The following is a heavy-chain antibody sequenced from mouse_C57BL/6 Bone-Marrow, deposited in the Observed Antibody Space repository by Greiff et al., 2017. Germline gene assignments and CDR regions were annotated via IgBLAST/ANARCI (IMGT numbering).Heavy chain of an antibody. CDR2: IHPNSGST. CDR3: ARPHYYGSSYLYYFDY. D-gene: IGHD1-1*01. J-gene: IGHJ2*01. V-gene: IGHV1-64*01. CDR1: GYTFTSYW. Sequence: QVQLQQPGAELVKPGASVKLSCKASGYTFTSYWMHWVKQRPGQGLEWIGMIHPNSGSTNYNEKFKSKATLTVDKPSSTAYMQLSSLTSEDSAVYYCARPHYYGSSYLYYFDYWGQVTTLTVSS.